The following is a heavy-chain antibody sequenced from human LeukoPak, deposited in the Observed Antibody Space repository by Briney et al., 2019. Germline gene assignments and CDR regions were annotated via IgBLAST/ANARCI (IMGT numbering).Heavy chain of an antibody. D-gene: IGHD6-13*01. J-gene: IGHJ6*03. Sequence: PGGSLRLSCAASGFTFSSYGMHWVRQAPGKGLEWVAFIRYDGSNKYYADSVKGRFTISRDNSKNTLYLQMNSLRAEDTAVYYCAKDQKRSSSWHYYYYYYMDVWGKGTTVTISS. V-gene: IGHV3-30*02. CDR2: IRYDGSNK. CDR3: AKDQKRSSSWHYYYYYYMDV. CDR1: GFTFSSYG.